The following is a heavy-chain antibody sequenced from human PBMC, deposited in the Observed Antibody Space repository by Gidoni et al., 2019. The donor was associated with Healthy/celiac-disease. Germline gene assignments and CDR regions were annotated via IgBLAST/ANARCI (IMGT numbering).Heavy chain of an antibody. V-gene: IGHV4-34*01. CDR2: INHSGST. CDR3: ARGKGQPAEGVEYSSSFLDY. CDR1: GGSFSCCY. D-gene: IGHD6-6*01. Sequence: QVQLQQCVAGRLKTSETLSLTSAVSGGSFSCCYCRWIPQPPGKGLELIGEINHSGSTNYNPSLKSRVTISVDTSKKQFSLKLSSVTAADTAVYYCARGKGQPAEGVEYSSSFLDYWGQGTLVTVSS. J-gene: IGHJ4*02.